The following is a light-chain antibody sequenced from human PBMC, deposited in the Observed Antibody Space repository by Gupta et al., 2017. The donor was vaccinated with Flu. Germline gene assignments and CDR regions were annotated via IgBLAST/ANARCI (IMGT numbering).Light chain of an antibody. Sequence: PGTLSSSPGERATISCRPSQSVSTSYLAWYQQRPGQAPRLLIYAASTRATGIPDRFSGSGSGTDFTLTISRLEPEDFAVYYCQQYGTSRTFGQWTKVELK. J-gene: IGKJ1*01. CDR1: QSVSTSY. V-gene: IGKV3-20*01. CDR3: QQYGTSRT. CDR2: AAS.